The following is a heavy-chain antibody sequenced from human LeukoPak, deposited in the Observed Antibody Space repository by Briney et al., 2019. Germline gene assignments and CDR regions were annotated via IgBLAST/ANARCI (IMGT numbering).Heavy chain of an antibody. V-gene: IGHV1-69*05. CDR3: ARGRRGYYYTNFDY. CDR2: MIPFFGTA. CDR1: GGTFSSYA. Sequence: SVKVSCKASGGTFSSYAISWVRQAPGQGLEWMGGMIPFFGTANYAQKFQGRVTITTDESTSTAYMELSSLRSEDTAVYYCARGRRGYYYTNFDYWGQGTLVTVSS. J-gene: IGHJ4*02. D-gene: IGHD3-22*01.